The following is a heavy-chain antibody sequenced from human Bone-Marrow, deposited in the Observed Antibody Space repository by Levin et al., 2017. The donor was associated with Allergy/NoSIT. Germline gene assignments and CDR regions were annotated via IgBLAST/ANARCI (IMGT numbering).Heavy chain of an antibody. CDR3: ARSEHNYGNFDY. D-gene: IGHD5-18*01. V-gene: IGHV5-51*01. Sequence: HGESLKISCKGSGYSFTTYWIGWVRQMPGKGLEWMGTIYPGDSDTTYSPSFQGQVTISADKSISTAYLQWSSLKASDTAIYYCARSEHNYGNFDYWGQGTLVTVSS. CDR1: GYSFTTYW. J-gene: IGHJ4*02. CDR2: IYPGDSDT.